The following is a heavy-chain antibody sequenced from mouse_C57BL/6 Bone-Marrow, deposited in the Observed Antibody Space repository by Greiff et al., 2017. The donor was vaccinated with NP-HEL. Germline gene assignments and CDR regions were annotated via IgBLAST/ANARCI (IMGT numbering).Heavy chain of an antibody. V-gene: IGHV1-39*01. CDR2: INPNYGTT. J-gene: IGHJ1*03. Sequence: EVKLMESGPELVKPGASVKISCKASGYSFTDYNMNWVKQSNGKSLEWIGVINPNYGTTSYNQKFKGKATLTVDQSSSTAYMQLNSLTSEDSAVYYCAGSSLVGNFDVWGTGTTVTVSS. CDR3: AGSSLVGNFDV. D-gene: IGHD1-1*01. CDR1: GYSFTDYN.